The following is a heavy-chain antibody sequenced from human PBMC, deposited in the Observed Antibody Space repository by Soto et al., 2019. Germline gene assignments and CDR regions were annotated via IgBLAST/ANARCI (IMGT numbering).Heavy chain of an antibody. J-gene: IGHJ4*02. CDR2: INPSGGGT. CDR3: ARKFGGNFGFDY. CDR1: GYTFTSHY. D-gene: IGHD2-21*02. Sequence: QVQLVQSGAEVKKPGASVKVTCKASGYTFTSHYMHWVRQAPGQGLEWMGIINPSGGGTTYAQNFQGRVTMTRDTSTSTVYMERSSLTFEDTAMYYCARKFGGNFGFDYWGQGTLVTVSS. V-gene: IGHV1-46*01.